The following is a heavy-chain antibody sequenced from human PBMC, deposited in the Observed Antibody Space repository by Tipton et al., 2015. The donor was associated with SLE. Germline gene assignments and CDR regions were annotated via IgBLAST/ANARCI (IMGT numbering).Heavy chain of an antibody. J-gene: IGHJ5*02. CDR3: ARAGGTYLSWFDP. CDR2: IHYSVTT. CDR1: GGSISSGAYY. Sequence: TLSLTCTVSGGSISSGAYYWSWIRQHPGKGLEWIGYIHYSVTTYHNPSLKSRLSISVDTSKNQFSLKLSSVTAADTAVYYCARAGGTYLSWFDPWGQGTLVTVSS. V-gene: IGHV4-31*03.